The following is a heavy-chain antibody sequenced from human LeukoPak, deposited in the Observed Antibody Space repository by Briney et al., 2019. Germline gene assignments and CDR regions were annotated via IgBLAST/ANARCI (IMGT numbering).Heavy chain of an antibody. CDR3: ARSYSGYAFDAFDI. CDR1: GFTFSNFS. V-gene: IGHV3-21*01. J-gene: IGHJ3*02. Sequence: PGGSLRLSCTASGFTFSNFSMNWVRQAPGKGLEWVSSVTSRSSFMYSADSVKGRFTTSRDSAKSSLYLQMNSLRAEDTAVYYCARSYSGYAFDAFDIWGRGTMVTVSS. D-gene: IGHD5-12*01. CDR2: VTSRSSFM.